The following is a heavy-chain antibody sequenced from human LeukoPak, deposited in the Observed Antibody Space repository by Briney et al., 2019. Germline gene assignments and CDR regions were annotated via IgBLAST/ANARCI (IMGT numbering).Heavy chain of an antibody. J-gene: IGHJ4*02. Sequence: AGSLRLSCAASGFTFSSYWRTWVRQAPGKGLEWVANIKQDGSEKYYVDSVKGRFTISRDNAKNSLYLQMNSLRAEDTAVYYCARRKDCQHWGQGTLVTVSS. CDR2: IKQDGSEK. CDR3: ARRKDCQH. CDR1: GFTFSSYW. D-gene: IGHD2-21*01. V-gene: IGHV3-7*01.